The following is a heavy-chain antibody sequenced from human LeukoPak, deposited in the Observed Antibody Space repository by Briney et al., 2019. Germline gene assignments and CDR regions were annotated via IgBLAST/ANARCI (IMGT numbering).Heavy chain of an antibody. J-gene: IGHJ4*02. CDR3: AVTYYYDSSIRPLDY. D-gene: IGHD3-22*01. CDR1: GYTFTSYG. Sequence: GASVKVSCKASGYTFTSYGISWVRQAPGQGLEWMGWISAYNGNTNYAQKLQGRVTMTKDTSTGTAYLELRSLRSDDTAVYYCAVTYYYDSSIRPLDYWGQGTLVTVSS. CDR2: ISAYNGNT. V-gene: IGHV1-18*01.